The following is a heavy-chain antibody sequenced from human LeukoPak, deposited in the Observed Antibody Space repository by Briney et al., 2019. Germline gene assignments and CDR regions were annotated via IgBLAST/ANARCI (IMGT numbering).Heavy chain of an antibody. V-gene: IGHV3-23*01. J-gene: IGHJ5*02. CDR1: GLTFSTYA. CDR3: AILGGSAAGT. D-gene: IGHD6-13*01. Sequence: GGSLRLSCAASGLTFSTYAMSWVRQAPGKGLEWVSTIGGSGAGTYYADSVRGRFIVSRDNSKNTLYLQMNSLRAGDTSVYYCAILGGSAAGTWDQGTLVTVSS. CDR2: IGGSGAGT.